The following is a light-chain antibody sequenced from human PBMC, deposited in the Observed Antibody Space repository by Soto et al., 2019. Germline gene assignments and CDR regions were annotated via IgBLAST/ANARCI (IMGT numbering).Light chain of an antibody. J-gene: IGKJ5*01. CDR2: LAS. CDR1: QSISRY. CDR3: LESSSALT. V-gene: IGKV1-39*01. Sequence: DIQMTHSPSSLSASVGDRVTITFRASQSISRYLSWYQQKPGKAPKLLIYLASSLQSGVPSRFSGSGSGTDFTLTISSLQPEDLATYYCLESSSALTFGQGTRLEIK.